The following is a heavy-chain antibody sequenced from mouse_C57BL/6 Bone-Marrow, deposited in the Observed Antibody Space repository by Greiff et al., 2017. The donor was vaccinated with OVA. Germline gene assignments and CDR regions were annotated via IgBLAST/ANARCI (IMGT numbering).Heavy chain of an antibody. CDR3: ARSLNYYGRWYFDV. V-gene: IGHV1-53*01. D-gene: IGHD1-1*01. J-gene: IGHJ1*03. CDR2: INPSNGGT. Sequence: QVQLQQSGTELVKPGASVKLSCKASGYTFTSYWMHWVKQRPGQGLEWIGNINPSNGGTNYNEKFKSKATLTVDKSSSTAYMQLSSLTSEDSAVYYCARSLNYYGRWYFDVWGTGTTVTVSS. CDR1: GYTFTSYW.